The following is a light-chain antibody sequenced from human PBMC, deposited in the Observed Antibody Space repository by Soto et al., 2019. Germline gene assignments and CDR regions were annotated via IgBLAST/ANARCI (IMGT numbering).Light chain of an antibody. CDR2: EAR. Sequence: QSVLTQPASVSGSPGQSITISCTGTSSDIGAYDYVSWYQQHPGGVPKLLIYEARNRPSGVPARFSGSKSGNTASLTISGLQAADEADYYCSLYTSENTYVFGTGTQLTVL. CDR1: SSDIGAYDY. V-gene: IGLV2-14*01. J-gene: IGLJ1*01. CDR3: SLYTSENTYV.